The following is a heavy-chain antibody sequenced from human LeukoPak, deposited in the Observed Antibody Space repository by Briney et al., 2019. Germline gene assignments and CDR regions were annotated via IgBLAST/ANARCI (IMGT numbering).Heavy chain of an antibody. V-gene: IGHV3-30*02. CDR1: GFTFNNYG. Sequence: GGSLRLSCAASGFTFNNYGMHWVRQAPGKGLEWVAFIRYDGSNKYYADSVKGRFTISRDNSKNTLYLQMNSLKPEDTAVYYCAKLHTSSWTLDAFDIWGQGTMVTVSS. CDR2: IRYDGSNK. CDR3: AKLHTSSWTLDAFDI. J-gene: IGHJ3*02. D-gene: IGHD6-13*01.